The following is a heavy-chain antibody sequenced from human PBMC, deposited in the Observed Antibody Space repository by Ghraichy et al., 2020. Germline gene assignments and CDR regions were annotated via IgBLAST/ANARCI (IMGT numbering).Heavy chain of an antibody. J-gene: IGHJ4*02. CDR3: AKAYGDYGVFDD. CDR2: IRFDGNNK. D-gene: IGHD4-17*01. CDR1: GFTFSSYA. V-gene: IGHV3-30*02. Sequence: GESLNISCAASGFTFSSYAMHWVRQAPGKGLEWVAFIRFDGNNKYCADSVEGRFTISRDNSKSTLYLQMYSLRAEDTAVYYCAKAYGDYGVFDDWGQGTLVTVSS.